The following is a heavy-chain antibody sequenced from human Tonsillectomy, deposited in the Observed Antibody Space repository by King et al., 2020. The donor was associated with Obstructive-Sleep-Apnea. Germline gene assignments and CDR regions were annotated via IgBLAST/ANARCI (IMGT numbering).Heavy chain of an antibody. V-gene: IGHV3-9*01. J-gene: IGHJ3*01. CDR3: AKDMIVVGMNDAFDV. CDR1: GFTFEDYA. D-gene: IGHD2-21*01. CDR2: ISWNSDTI. Sequence: EVQLVESGGGLVQPGRSLRLSCAASGFTFEDYAMHWVRQPPGKGLEWVSGISWNSDTIVYADSVKGRFTISRDNAKNSLYRQMNSLRADDTAFYYCAKDMIVVGMNDAFDVWGQGTMVTVSS.